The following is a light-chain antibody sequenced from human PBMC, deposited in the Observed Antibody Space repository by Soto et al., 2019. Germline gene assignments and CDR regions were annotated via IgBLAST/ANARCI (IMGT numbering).Light chain of an antibody. CDR2: EDN. CDR1: SGSIASNY. J-gene: IGLJ2*01. Sequence: NFMLTQPNSVSESLGRTVTISCTRSSGSIASNYVQWSQQRPGSAPIIVIYEDNQRPSGVPDRFSGSIDSSSNSASLTISGLKTEDEADYYCQSYDSRNHVVFGGGTKLTVL. CDR3: QSYDSRNHVV. V-gene: IGLV6-57*04.